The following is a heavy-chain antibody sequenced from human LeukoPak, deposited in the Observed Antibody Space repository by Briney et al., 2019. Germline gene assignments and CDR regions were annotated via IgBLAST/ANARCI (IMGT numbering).Heavy chain of an antibody. D-gene: IGHD2-15*01. CDR2: IKQDGSEK. J-gene: IGHJ4*02. CDR3: ARDSVYGYSGIYYFDY. CDR1: GFTFSSYW. Sequence: PGGSLRLSCAASGFTFSSYWMSWVRQAPGKGLEWVANIKQDGSEKYYVDSVKGRFTISRDNAKNSLYLQMNSLRAEDTALYYCARDSVYGYSGIYYFDYWGQGTLVTVSS. V-gene: IGHV3-7*03.